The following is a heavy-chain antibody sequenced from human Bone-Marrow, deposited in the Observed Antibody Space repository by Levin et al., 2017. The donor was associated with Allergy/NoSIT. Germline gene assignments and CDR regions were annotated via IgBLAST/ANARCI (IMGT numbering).Heavy chain of an antibody. J-gene: IGHJ4*02. CDR3: ARSEYYDFWGTYSKGDYFDY. V-gene: IGHV4-39*01. Sequence: SQTLSLTCTVSGGSLSLSSFYWSWIRQSPGKGLEWIGNIYYSGDTHYNPSLKSRVTISKDTSKKQFSLKLTSVTAADTAIYYCARSEYYDFWGTYSKGDYFDYWGQGTLVTVSS. D-gene: IGHD3-3*01. CDR2: IYYSGDT. CDR1: GGSLSLSSFY.